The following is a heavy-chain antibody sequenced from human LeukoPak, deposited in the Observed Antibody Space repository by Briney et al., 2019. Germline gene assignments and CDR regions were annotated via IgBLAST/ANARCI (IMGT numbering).Heavy chain of an antibody. CDR3: ARGRSLAARHPQIDY. CDR2: INPSGGST. V-gene: IGHV1-46*01. CDR1: GYTFTGYY. J-gene: IGHJ4*02. Sequence: RGASVKVSCKTSGYTFTGYYMHWVRQAPGQGLEWMGIINPSGGSTSYAQKFQGRVTMTRDMSTSTVYMELSSLRSEDTAVYYCARGRSLAARHPQIDYWGQGTLVTVSS. D-gene: IGHD6-6*01.